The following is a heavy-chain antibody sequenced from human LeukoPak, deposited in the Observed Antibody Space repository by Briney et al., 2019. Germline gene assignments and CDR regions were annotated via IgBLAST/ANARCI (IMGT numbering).Heavy chain of an antibody. CDR3: ARDGEFANYYGSGSYPGY. CDR2: INTDGSIT. D-gene: IGHD3-10*01. V-gene: IGHV3-74*01. CDR1: GFSFSVFC. J-gene: IGHJ4*02. Sequence: GGSLRLSCAASGFSFSVFCMHWVRQAPGKGPVWVSRINTDGSITDYADSVKGRFTISRDNAKNTLYLQMNSLRAEDTAVYYCARDGEFANYYGSGSYPGYWGQGTLVTVSS.